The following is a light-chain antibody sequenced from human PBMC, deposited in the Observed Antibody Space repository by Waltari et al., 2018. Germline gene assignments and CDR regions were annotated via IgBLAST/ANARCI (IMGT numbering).Light chain of an antibody. Sequence: YELKQQFSVSVSPGKTARITCSGDVLTKTTARWFQQKPGQAPVLVIYKDSERPSGIPERFSGSSSGTTVTLTISGAQVEDEADYYCYSAADNKEVFGGGTKLTVL. CDR2: KDS. CDR3: YSAADNKEV. V-gene: IGLV3-27*01. J-gene: IGLJ3*02. CDR1: VLTKTT.